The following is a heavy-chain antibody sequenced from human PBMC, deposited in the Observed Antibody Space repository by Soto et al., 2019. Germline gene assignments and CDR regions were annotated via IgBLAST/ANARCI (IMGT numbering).Heavy chain of an antibody. CDR1: GYSFTDYW. V-gene: IGHV5-51*01. J-gene: IGHJ6*02. CDR2: IYPGDSDT. D-gene: IGHD3-3*01. Sequence: GESLKISCTASGYSFTDYWIGWVRQMPGEGLEWMGIIYPGDSDTRYSPSFQGQVTISADKSINSVYLQWSSLKASDTATYYCARLGFNYDFLSGYYNVHHYYGIDVWGQGTTVTVSS. CDR3: ARLGFNYDFLSGYYNVHHYYGIDV.